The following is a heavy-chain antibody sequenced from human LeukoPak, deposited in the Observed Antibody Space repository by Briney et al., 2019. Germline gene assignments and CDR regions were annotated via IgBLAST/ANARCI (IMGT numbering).Heavy chain of an antibody. Sequence: PSQTLSLTCTVSGGSISSGSYYWSWIRQPAGKGLEWIGRIYTSGSTNYNPSLKSRVTISVDASKNQFSLKLSSVTAADTAVYYCARDSRYCSGGSCPYYFDYWGQGTLVTVSS. J-gene: IGHJ4*02. CDR1: GGSISSGSYY. D-gene: IGHD2-15*01. V-gene: IGHV4-61*02. CDR3: ARDSRYCSGGSCPYYFDY. CDR2: IYTSGST.